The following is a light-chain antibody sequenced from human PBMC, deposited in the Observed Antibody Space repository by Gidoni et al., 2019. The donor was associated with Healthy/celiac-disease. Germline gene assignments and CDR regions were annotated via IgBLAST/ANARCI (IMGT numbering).Light chain of an antibody. CDR1: KLGDKY. Sequence: SYELTQPPSVSVSPGQTASITCSGDKLGDKYACWYQQKQGQSPVLVIYQDSKRPSGIPERFSGSNSGNTATLTISGTQAMDEADYYCQAWDSSTACRFGGGTKLTVL. CDR3: QAWDSSTACR. J-gene: IGLJ2*01. CDR2: QDS. V-gene: IGLV3-1*01.